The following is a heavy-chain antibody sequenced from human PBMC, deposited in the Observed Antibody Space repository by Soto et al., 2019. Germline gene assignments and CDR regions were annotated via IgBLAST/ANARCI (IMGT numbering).Heavy chain of an antibody. Sequence: VASVKVSCKASGGTFSSYAISWVRQAPGQGLEWMGGIIPIFGTANYAQKFQGRVTITADESTSTAYMELSSLRSEDTAVYYCARKGPHGGDDYWGQGTLVTVSS. D-gene: IGHD4-17*01. CDR2: IIPIFGTA. CDR1: GGTFSSYA. V-gene: IGHV1-69*13. CDR3: ARKGPHGGDDY. J-gene: IGHJ4*02.